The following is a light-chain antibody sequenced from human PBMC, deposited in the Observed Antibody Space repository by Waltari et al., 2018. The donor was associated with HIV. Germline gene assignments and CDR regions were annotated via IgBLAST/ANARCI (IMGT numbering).Light chain of an antibody. CDR1: RSLLYRADNQIV. J-gene: IGKJ2*01. V-gene: IGKV4-1*01. CDR2: WAT. Sequence: DVVVTQSPDSLAVSVGETATLNCRSSRSLLYRADNQIVLDWHQPGPGPRPILLISWATIGGFGAPVRISGSGSGLDFTITSRSPQDEEVESYYWQQYFSVSDTFGQGTKVEIK. CDR3: QQYFSVSDT.